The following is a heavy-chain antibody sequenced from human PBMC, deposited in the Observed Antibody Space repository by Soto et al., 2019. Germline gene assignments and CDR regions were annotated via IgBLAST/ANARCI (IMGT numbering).Heavy chain of an antibody. Sequence: QVQLVESGGGVVQPGRSLRLSCAASGFTFSSYGMHWVRQAPGKGLEWVAVISYDGSNKYYADSVKGRFTISRDNSKNTLYLQMNSLRAEDTAVYYCAKGDTVTTCRVTYYYYGMDVWGQGTTVTVS. CDR3: AKGDTVTTCRVTYYYYGMDV. V-gene: IGHV3-30*18. CDR1: GFTFSSYG. CDR2: ISYDGSNK. D-gene: IGHD4-4*01. J-gene: IGHJ6*02.